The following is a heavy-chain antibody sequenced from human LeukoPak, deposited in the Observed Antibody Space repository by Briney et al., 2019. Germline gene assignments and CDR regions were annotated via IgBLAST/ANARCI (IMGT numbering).Heavy chain of an antibody. V-gene: IGHV5-51*01. CDR3: ARPNRKYTRSDAFDI. Sequence: GESLKISCKGSGYSFTSYWIGWVRQMPGKGLEWMGIIYPGDSDTRYSPSFQGQVTISADKSISTAYLQWSSLKASGTAMYYCARPNRKYTRSDAFDIWGQGTMVTVSS. D-gene: IGHD1-26*01. J-gene: IGHJ3*02. CDR2: IYPGDSDT. CDR1: GYSFTSYW.